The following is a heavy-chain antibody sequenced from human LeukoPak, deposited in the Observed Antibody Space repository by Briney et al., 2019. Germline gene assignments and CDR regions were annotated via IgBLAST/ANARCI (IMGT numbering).Heavy chain of an antibody. J-gene: IGHJ4*02. CDR1: GFTFSSYW. D-gene: IGHD3-10*01. Sequence: GGSLRLSCAASGFTFSSYWMSWVCQAPGKGLEWVANIKQDGSGKYYVDSVKGRFTISRDNAKNSLYLQMNSLRAEDTAVYYCARGISSKSRAYYGSGSYYRVHYFDYWGQGTLVTVSS. CDR2: IKQDGSGK. V-gene: IGHV3-7*01. CDR3: ARGISSKSRAYYGSGSYYRVHYFDY.